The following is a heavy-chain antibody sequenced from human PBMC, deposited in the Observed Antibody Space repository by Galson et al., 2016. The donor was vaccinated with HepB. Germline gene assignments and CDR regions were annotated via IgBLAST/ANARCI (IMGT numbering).Heavy chain of an antibody. CDR2: IKPSGGNT. D-gene: IGHD1-14*01. J-gene: IGHJ4*02. V-gene: IGHV1-46*02. Sequence: VKVSCKASGYTFNTYNMHWVRQAPGQGLEWMGIIKPSGGNTIYAKKFQDRITMTRDTSTSTVYMELISLRSEDTAVYYCARELDHSFYFDYWGQGNLLTVSS. CDR1: GYTFNTYN. CDR3: ARELDHSFYFDY.